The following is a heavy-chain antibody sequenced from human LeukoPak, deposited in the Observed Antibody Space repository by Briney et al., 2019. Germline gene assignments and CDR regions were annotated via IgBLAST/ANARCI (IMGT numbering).Heavy chain of an antibody. CDR2: IWYDGSNK. V-gene: IGHV3-33*06. CDR3: AKVGYTRYSSSWGYYMDV. J-gene: IGHJ6*03. D-gene: IGHD6-13*01. CDR1: GFTFSSYG. Sequence: PGGSLRLSCAASGFTFSSYGMHWVRQAPGKGLEWVAVIWYDGSNKYYADSVKGRFTISRDNSKNTLYLQMNSLRAEDTAVYYCAKVGYTRYSSSWGYYMDVWGKGTTVTVSS.